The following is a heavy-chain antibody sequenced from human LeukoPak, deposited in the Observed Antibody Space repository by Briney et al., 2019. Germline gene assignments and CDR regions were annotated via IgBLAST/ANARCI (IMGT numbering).Heavy chain of an antibody. CDR3: ASSGYSSGWSYFDY. J-gene: IGHJ4*02. CDR2: IYYSGST. Sequence: SETLSLTCTVSGGSVSSSSYYWGWIRQPPGKGLEWIGSIYYSGSTYYNPSLKSRVTISVDTSKNQFSLKLSSVTAADTAVYYCASSGYSSGWSYFDYWGQGTLVTVSS. V-gene: IGHV4-39*07. D-gene: IGHD6-19*01. CDR1: GGSVSSSSYY.